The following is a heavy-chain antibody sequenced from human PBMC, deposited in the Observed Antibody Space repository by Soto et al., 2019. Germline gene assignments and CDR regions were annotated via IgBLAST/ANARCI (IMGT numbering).Heavy chain of an antibody. D-gene: IGHD4-17*01. J-gene: IGHJ6*02. CDR2: INQSGGT. Sequence: PSETLSLTCAVYGGSFSDYYWNWIRQPPGKGLEWIGEINQSGGTHYNPSLKSRVTISVDTSRNQFSLKLTSVTVADAAVYYCARITYGDSFYSLDVWGQGTTVTVSS. CDR3: ARITYGDSFYSLDV. CDR1: GGSFSDYY. V-gene: IGHV4-34*01.